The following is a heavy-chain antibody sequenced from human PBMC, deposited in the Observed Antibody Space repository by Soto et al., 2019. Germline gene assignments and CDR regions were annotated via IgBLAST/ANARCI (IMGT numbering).Heavy chain of an antibody. CDR3: AKGAWYGSSSASDS. CDR1: GSSLINYD. V-gene: IGHV3-30*18. Sequence: QVQLVESGGGVVQPGRSLRLSCAASGSSLINYDMHWVRQAPGKGLEWVAVMSYDGSRQFYADSVRGRFSVSRDISKSALYLQMSSMRIEDTAIYYYAKGAWYGSSSASDSWGQGTNVTVSS. CDR2: MSYDGSRQ. D-gene: IGHD6-6*01. J-gene: IGHJ4*02.